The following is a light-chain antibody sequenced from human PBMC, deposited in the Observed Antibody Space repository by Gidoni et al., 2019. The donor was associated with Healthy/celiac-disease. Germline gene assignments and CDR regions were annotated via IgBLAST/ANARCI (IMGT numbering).Light chain of an antibody. CDR1: SSNIGSKY. CDR2: RNN. Sequence: QSVLTQPPSASGTPGQGVTISCSGSSSNIGSKYVYWYQQLPGTAPKLLIYRNNQRPSGVPDRFSGSKSGTSASLAISGLRSEDEADYYCAAWDDSLSGVVFGGGTKLTVL. J-gene: IGLJ2*01. CDR3: AAWDDSLSGVV. V-gene: IGLV1-47*01.